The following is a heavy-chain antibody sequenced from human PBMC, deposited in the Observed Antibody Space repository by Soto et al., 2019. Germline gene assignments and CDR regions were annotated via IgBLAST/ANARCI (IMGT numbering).Heavy chain of an antibody. D-gene: IGHD3-3*01. V-gene: IGHV3-33*01. CDR3: AREMRFLQPDC. Sequence: QVHLVESGGGVVQPGRSLRLSCAASGFTFSNYGMHWVRQAPGKGLEWVAIIWYDGSNKYYADSLKGRFTISRDNSKNTLFLQMNSLSAEDTAVYYCAREMRFLQPDCWGQGTLVTVSS. CDR1: GFTFSNYG. J-gene: IGHJ4*02. CDR2: IWYDGSNK.